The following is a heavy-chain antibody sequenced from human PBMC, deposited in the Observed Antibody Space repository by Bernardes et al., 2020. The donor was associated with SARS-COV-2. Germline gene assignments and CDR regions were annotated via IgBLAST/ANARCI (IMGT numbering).Heavy chain of an antibody. J-gene: IGHJ6*02. D-gene: IGHD6-19*01. CDR1: GGSFSNYY. V-gene: IGHV4-34*01. CDR2: INHSGST. CDR3: ARGDWQAVAGTLTFYYYSDMDV. Sequence: TLSLTCAVYGGSFSNYYWSWIRQPPGKGLEWIGEINHSGSTKYNPSLKSRVTISVDTSKNQFSLKLSSVTAADTAVYYCARGDWQAVAGTLTFYYYSDMDVWGQGTTVIVS.